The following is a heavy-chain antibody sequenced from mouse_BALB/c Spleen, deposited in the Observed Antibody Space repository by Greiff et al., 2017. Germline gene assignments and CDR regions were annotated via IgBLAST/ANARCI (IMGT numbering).Heavy chain of an antibody. CDR1: GYSITSGYY. CDR3: ARGIYDGYYVFAY. Sequence: EVQLQQSGPGLVKPSQSLSLTCSVTGYSITSGYYWNWIRQFPGNKLEWMGYISYDGSNNYNPSLKNRISITRDTSKNQFFLKLNSVTTEDTATYYCARGIYDGYYVFAYWGQGTLVTVSA. V-gene: IGHV3-6*02. D-gene: IGHD2-3*01. J-gene: IGHJ3*01. CDR2: ISYDGSN.